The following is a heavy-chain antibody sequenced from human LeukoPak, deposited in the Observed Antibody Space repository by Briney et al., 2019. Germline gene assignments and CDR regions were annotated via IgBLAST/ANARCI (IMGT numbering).Heavy chain of an antibody. V-gene: IGHV3-64*01. CDR1: VFTFSSYA. CDR2: IPNNGAST. J-gene: IGHJ4*02. CDR3: ARDGSDCRGGTCDRVPYDY. Sequence: AGGSLRLSCAASVFTFSSYAMHWVRQTPGKGLEYVSAIPNNGASTYYGNSVKGRFTIARDNSKTTLYLQMGSLRADDMAVYYCARDGSDCRGGTCDRVPYDYWGQGTLVTVSS. D-gene: IGHD2-15*01.